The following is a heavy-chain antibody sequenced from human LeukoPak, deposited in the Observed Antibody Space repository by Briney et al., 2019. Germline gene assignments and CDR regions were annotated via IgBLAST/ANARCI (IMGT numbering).Heavy chain of an antibody. J-gene: IGHJ4*02. CDR1: GFTFSSYS. Sequence: PGGSLRLSCAASGFTFSSYSMNWVRQAPGKGLEWVSSISSSSSYIYYADSVKGRFTISRDNSKNTLYLQMNSLRAEDTAVYYCAKDPGRGETTPLRWGQGTLVTVSS. CDR3: AKDPGRGETTPLR. D-gene: IGHD4-17*01. V-gene: IGHV3-21*04. CDR2: ISSSSSYI.